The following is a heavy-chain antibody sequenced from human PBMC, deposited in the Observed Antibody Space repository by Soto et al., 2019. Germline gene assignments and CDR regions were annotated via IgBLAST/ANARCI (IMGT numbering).Heavy chain of an antibody. Sequence: LETLSLTCAVSGCSISSSNWWRWVRQPPGKGLEWIGEIYHSGSTNYNPSLKSRVTISVDKSKNQFSLKLSSVTAADTAVYYCARDNASVVPAAFDIWGQGTMVTVS. CDR1: GCSISSSNW. CDR3: ARDNASVVPAAFDI. D-gene: IGHD2-21*02. V-gene: IGHV4-4*02. J-gene: IGHJ3*02. CDR2: IYHSGST.